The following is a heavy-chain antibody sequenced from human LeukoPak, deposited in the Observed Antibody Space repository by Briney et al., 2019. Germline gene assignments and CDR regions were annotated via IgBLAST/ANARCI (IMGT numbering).Heavy chain of an antibody. CDR1: GFTFSSYA. D-gene: IGHD1-1*01. V-gene: IGHV3-23*01. CDR2: ISGSGGST. J-gene: IGHJ4*02. Sequence: GGSLRLSCAASGFTFSSYAMSWVRQAPGKGLEWVSAISGSGGSTSYADPVKGRFTIFRDNAKNTLYLQMNSLGAEDTAVYYCARALPPSVNTPWKWGQGTQVTVSS. CDR3: ARALPPSVNTPWK.